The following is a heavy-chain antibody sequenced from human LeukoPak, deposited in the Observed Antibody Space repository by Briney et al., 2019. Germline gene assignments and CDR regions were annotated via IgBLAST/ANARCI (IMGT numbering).Heavy chain of an antibody. CDR1: GGSISSYY. Sequence: SETLSLTCTVSGGSISSYYWSWIRQPPGKGLEWIGYIYYSGSTNYNPSLKSRVTISVDTSRTQFSLRLTSVTAADWALSYFARHGSRAVAGYFDYWGQGTLVSV. D-gene: IGHD6-19*01. CDR3: ARHGSRAVAGYFDY. J-gene: IGHJ4*02. V-gene: IGHV4-59*08. CDR2: IYYSGST.